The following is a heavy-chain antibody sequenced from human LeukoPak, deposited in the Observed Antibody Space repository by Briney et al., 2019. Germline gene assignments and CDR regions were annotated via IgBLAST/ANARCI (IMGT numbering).Heavy chain of an antibody. V-gene: IGHV3-30*18. D-gene: IGHD2-2*01. Sequence: PEGSLRLSCAASGFTFSSYGMHWVRQAPGKGLEWVAVISYDGSNKYYADSVKGRFTISRDNSKNTLYLQMNSLRAEDTAVYYCANSGLSGRYCSSTSCHHNWFDPWGQGTLVTVSS. CDR1: GFTFSSYG. CDR2: ISYDGSNK. J-gene: IGHJ5*02. CDR3: ANSGLSGRYCSSTSCHHNWFDP.